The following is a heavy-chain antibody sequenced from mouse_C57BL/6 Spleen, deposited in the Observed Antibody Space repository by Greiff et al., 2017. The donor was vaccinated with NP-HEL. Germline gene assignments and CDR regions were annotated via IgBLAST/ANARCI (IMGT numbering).Heavy chain of an antibody. Sequence: EVQLVESGPELVKPGASVKIPCKASGYTFTDYNMDWVKQSHGKSLEWIGDINPNNGGTIYNQKFKGKATLTVDKSSSTAYMELRSLTSEDTAVYYCARHDGYYDYYAMDYWGQGTSVTVSS. J-gene: IGHJ4*01. V-gene: IGHV1-18*01. D-gene: IGHD2-3*01. CDR2: INPNNGGT. CDR1: GYTFTDYN. CDR3: ARHDGYYDYYAMDY.